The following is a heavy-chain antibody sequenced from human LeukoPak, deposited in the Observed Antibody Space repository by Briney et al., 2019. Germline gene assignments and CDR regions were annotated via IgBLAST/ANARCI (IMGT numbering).Heavy chain of an antibody. J-gene: IGHJ4*02. CDR3: AKEEGPYNWIYYRRLGY. CDR1: GFTFSSYG. V-gene: IGHV3-30*18. D-gene: IGHD1-7*01. Sequence: TGGSLRLSCAASGFTFSSYGMHWVRQAPGKGLEWVAFISYDGSNKYYADSVKGRFTISRDNSKNTLYLQMNSLRAEDTAVYYCAKEEGPYNWIYYRRLGYWGQGTLVTVSS. CDR2: ISYDGSNK.